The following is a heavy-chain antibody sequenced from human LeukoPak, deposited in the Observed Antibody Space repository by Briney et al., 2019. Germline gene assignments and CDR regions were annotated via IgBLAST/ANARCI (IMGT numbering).Heavy chain of an antibody. CDR3: AKTRWLVPGAFDI. CDR2: ISYDGSNK. D-gene: IGHD6-19*01. J-gene: IGHJ3*02. V-gene: IGHV3-30*04. Sequence: GGSLRLSCAASGFTFSSYAMHWVRQAPGKGLEWVAVISYDGSNKYYADSVKGRFTISRDNSKNTLYLQMNSLRAEDTAVYYCAKTRWLVPGAFDIWGQGTMVTVSS. CDR1: GFTFSSYA.